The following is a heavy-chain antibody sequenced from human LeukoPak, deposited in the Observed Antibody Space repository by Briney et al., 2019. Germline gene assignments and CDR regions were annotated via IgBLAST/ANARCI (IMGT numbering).Heavy chain of an antibody. D-gene: IGHD4-11*01. CDR1: GFTFSSYS. Sequence: GGSLRLSCAASGFTFSSYSMNWVRQAPGKGLEWVSYISSSGSTIYYADSVKGRFTISRDNAKNSLYLQMNSLRAEDTAVYYCARDFVVTTNWFDPWGQGTLVTVSS. J-gene: IGHJ5*02. CDR2: ISSSGSTI. CDR3: ARDFVVTTNWFDP. V-gene: IGHV3-48*04.